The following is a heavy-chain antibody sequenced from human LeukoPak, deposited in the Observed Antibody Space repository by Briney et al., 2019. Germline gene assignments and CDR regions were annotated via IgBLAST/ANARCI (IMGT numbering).Heavy chain of an antibody. V-gene: IGHV3-23*01. J-gene: IGHJ3*02. Sequence: PGGSLRLSCAASGFTFSSYAMSWVRQAPGKGLDWVSAISGSGGSTYYADSVKGRFTISRDNSKNTLYLQMNSLRAEDTAVYYCAKASEEYDFWSGYYGNDAFDIWGQGTMVTVSS. CDR1: GFTFSSYA. D-gene: IGHD3-3*01. CDR2: ISGSGGST. CDR3: AKASEEYDFWSGYYGNDAFDI.